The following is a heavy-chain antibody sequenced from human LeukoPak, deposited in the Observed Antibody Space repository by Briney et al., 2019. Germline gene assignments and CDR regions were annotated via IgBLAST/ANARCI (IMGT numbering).Heavy chain of an antibody. Sequence: GGSLRLSCAASGFTFSSYVMSWFRQAPGKGLEWVSAITGSGGSTYYADSVKGRFTISRDNSKNTLYLQMNSLRAEDTAVYYCAKDGSSGYYLTGNWFDPWGQGTLVTVSS. CDR1: GFTFSSYV. V-gene: IGHV3-23*01. J-gene: IGHJ5*02. CDR2: ITGSGGST. CDR3: AKDGSSGYYLTGNWFDP. D-gene: IGHD3-22*01.